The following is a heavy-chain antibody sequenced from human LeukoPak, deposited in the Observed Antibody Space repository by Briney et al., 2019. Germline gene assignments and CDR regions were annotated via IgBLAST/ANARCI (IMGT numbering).Heavy chain of an antibody. Sequence: GGSLRLSCAASGFTFSSYAMSWVRQAPGKGLEWVSYISSSGSTIYYADSVKGRFTISRDNAKNSLYLQMNSLRAEDTAVYYCARDSGYYDSSGYSNFDYWGRGTLVTVSS. V-gene: IGHV3-48*04. J-gene: IGHJ4*02. CDR2: ISSSGSTI. CDR1: GFTFSSYA. D-gene: IGHD3-22*01. CDR3: ARDSGYYDSSGYSNFDY.